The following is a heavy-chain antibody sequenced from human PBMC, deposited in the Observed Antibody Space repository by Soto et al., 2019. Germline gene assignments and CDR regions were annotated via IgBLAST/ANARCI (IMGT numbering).Heavy chain of an antibody. CDR2: IFYLGSS. J-gene: IGHJ5*02. CDR1: GDSIISSDFY. CDR3: ARHSLALRKNNWFDP. D-gene: IGHD3-3*02. Sequence: SETLSLTCTVSGDSIISSDFYWGWVRQPPGKGLEWIGSIFYLGSSYYNPSLKSRVTMSVDTSKNQFSLRLRSVTAADMALYFCARHSLALRKNNWFDPWGQGXMVTVYS. V-gene: IGHV4-39*01.